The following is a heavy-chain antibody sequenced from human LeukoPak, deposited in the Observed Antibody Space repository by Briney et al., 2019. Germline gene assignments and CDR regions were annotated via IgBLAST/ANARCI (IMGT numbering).Heavy chain of an antibody. CDR1: GYSISSGYY. CDR3: ARVYYYGSGSNFFDY. V-gene: IGHV4-38-2*02. CDR2: ISHSGTT. Sequence: SETLSLTCTVSGYSISSGYYWGWIRPPPGKGLEWIGSISHSGTTYYNPSLKSRVTISVDTSKNQFSLKLTSVTAADTAIYYCARVYYYGSGSNFFDYWGQGTLVTVSS. J-gene: IGHJ4*02. D-gene: IGHD3-10*01.